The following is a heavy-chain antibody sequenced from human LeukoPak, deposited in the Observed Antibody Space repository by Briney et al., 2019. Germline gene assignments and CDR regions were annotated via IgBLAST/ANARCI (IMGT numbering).Heavy chain of an antibody. J-gene: IGHJ4*02. D-gene: IGHD6-19*01. Sequence: GGSLRLSCAASGFTFSSYAMSGVRQAPGKGLEWVSAISGSGGSTYYADSVKGRFTISRDNSKNTLYLQMNSLRAEDTAVYYCAKDRRSSGWFNWGQGTLVTVSS. V-gene: IGHV3-23*01. CDR1: GFTFSSYA. CDR3: AKDRRSSGWFN. CDR2: ISGSGGST.